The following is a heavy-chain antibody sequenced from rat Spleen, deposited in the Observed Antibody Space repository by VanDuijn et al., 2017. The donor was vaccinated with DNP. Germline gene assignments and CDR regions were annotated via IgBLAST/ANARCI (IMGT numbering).Heavy chain of an antibody. Sequence: EVQLVETGGGLVQPGRSLKLSCVASGFTFSSYWMYWIRQAPGKGLEWVASFNTDGGRTYYPDSVKGRFTISRDDAENTLFLQMISLRSEDTATYYCARVGDLHNGGDGDALDAWGQGTSVTVSS. CDR1: GFTFSSYW. CDR2: FNTDGGRT. J-gene: IGHJ4*01. D-gene: IGHD1-1*01. CDR3: ARVGDLHNGGDGDALDA. V-gene: IGHV5-58*01.